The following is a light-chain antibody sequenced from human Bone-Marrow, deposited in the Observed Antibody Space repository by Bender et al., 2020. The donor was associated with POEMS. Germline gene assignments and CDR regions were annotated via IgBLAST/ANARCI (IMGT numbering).Light chain of an antibody. CDR2: EVS. J-gene: IGLJ3*02. CDR3: CSYAGSSRV. V-gene: IGLV2-23*02. CDR1: SSDVGAYTA. Sequence: QSALTQPPSASGSPGQSVTISCTGTSSDVGAYTAVSWYQQHPGKAPKLMIYEVSKRPSGVSNRFSGSQSGNTASLTIAGLQAEDEADYYCCSYAGSSRVFGGGTKLTVL.